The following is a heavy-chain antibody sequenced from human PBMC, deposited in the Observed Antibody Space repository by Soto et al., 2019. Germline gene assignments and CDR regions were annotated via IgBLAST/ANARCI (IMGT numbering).Heavy chain of an antibody. CDR2: ISYDGSNK. D-gene: IGHD3-10*01. Sequence: PGGSLRLSCAASGFTFSSYAMHWVRQAPGKGLEWVAVISYDGSNKYYADSVKGRFTISRDNSKNTLYLQMNSLRAEDTAVYYCARDICGSGSPPYGLDVWGQGTTVNVSS. CDR3: ARDICGSGSPPYGLDV. J-gene: IGHJ6*02. V-gene: IGHV3-30-3*01. CDR1: GFTFSSYA.